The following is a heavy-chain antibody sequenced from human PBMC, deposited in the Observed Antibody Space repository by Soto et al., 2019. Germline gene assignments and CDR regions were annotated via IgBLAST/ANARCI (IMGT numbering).Heavy chain of an antibody. D-gene: IGHD2-15*01. CDR3: AKDPDIVVVVAATREDHCFDP. J-gene: IGHJ5*02. CDR2: ISGIGGST. Sequence: GGSLRRSYAASGFTFSIYAMSWVRQAPGKGLEWVSAISGIGGSTCYSDSVKGRLTISRDNSKNTLYLQMNSLRAEDTAVYYCAKDPDIVVVVAATREDHCFDPGGQGTLFTVSS. V-gene: IGHV3-23*01. CDR1: GFTFSIYA.